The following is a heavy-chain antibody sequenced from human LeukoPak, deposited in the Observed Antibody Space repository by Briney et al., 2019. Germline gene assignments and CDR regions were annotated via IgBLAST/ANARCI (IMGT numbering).Heavy chain of an antibody. V-gene: IGHV1-18*01. J-gene: IGHJ5*01. CDR1: RYTFTSYG. CDR3: ASARGSYNWNYHWFDP. CDR2: ISAYNGNT. Sequence: DASVNVSCKASRYTFTSYGISGVRQAPGQGREWMGWISAYNGNTNYAQKLQGRVTMTTDQSTRKAYMELRSLRSDDTAVYYCASARGSYNWNYHWFDPWGQGTLVTVSS. D-gene: IGHD1-7*01.